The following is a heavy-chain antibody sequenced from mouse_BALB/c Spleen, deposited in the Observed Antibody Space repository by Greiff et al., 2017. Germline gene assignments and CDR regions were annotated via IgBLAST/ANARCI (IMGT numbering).Heavy chain of an antibody. J-gene: IGHJ4*01. CDR3: ARSFGSAHRYDDAMDY. D-gene: IGHD2-14*01. CDR2: ISCYNGAT. Sequence: LVKTGASVKISCKASGYSFTGYYMHWVKQSHGKSLEWIGYISCYNGATSYNQKFKGKATFTVDTSSSTAYMQFNSLTSEDSAVYYCARSFGSAHRYDDAMDYWGQGTSVTVSS. V-gene: IGHV1S34*01. CDR1: GYSFTGYY.